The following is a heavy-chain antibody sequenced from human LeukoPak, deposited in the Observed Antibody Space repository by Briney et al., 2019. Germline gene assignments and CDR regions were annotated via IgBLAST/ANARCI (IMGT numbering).Heavy chain of an antibody. D-gene: IGHD6-19*01. CDR1: GFTFDNYG. CDR3: ARELVVAGTGFGY. J-gene: IGHJ4*02. CDR2: INWKGGTT. Sequence: GGSLRLSCAASGFTFDNYGMSWVRHAPGKGLEWVSGINWKGGTTGYADSVKGRFTISRDNAKKSLYLQMNSLRAEDTALYYCARELVVAGTGFGYWGQGTLVTVSS. V-gene: IGHV3-20*04.